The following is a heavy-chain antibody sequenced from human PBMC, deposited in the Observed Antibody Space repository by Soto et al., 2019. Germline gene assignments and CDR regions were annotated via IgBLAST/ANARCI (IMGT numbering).Heavy chain of an antibody. CDR2: IWYGGSNK. CDR3: ARDPAGTGTTEPSFDY. CDR1: GFTFSSYG. D-gene: IGHD1-1*01. V-gene: IGHV3-33*01. Sequence: SLRLSCAASGFTFSSYGMHWVRQAPGKGLEWVAVIWYGGSNKYYADSVKGRFTISRDNSKNTLYLQMNSLRAEDTAVYYCARDPAGTGTTEPSFDYWGQGTLVTVSS. J-gene: IGHJ4*02.